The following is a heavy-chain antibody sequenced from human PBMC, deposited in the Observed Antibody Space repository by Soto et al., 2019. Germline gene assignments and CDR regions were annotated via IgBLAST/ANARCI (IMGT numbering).Heavy chain of an antibody. CDR1: GFSFSTYA. D-gene: IGHD2-2*01. V-gene: IGHV3-23*01. CDR3: AMHSEYQLLSWLDP. J-gene: IGHJ5*02. Sequence: EVQLLESGGGLVQPGGSLRLSCAASGFSFSTYAMSWVRQAPGKGLEWVSGISAGGVNTYYADSVRGRFTISRDNSKNTVDLQISSLRAEDTALYYCAMHSEYQLLSWLDPWGMGTLVTVSS. CDR2: ISAGGVNT.